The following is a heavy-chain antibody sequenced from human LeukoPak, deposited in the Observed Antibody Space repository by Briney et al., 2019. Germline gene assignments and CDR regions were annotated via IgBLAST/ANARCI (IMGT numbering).Heavy chain of an antibody. J-gene: IGHJ5*02. CDR3: ARAAAVAGTGAALLPLFT. Sequence: ASVKVSCKVSGYTLTELSMHWVRQAPGKGHEWMGGFDPEDGETIYAQKFQGRVTMTRDTSTSTVYMELSSLRSEDTAVYYSARAAAVAGTGAALLPLFTWGQGTLVTVSS. CDR1: GYTLTELS. D-gene: IGHD6-19*01. CDR2: FDPEDGET. V-gene: IGHV1-24*01.